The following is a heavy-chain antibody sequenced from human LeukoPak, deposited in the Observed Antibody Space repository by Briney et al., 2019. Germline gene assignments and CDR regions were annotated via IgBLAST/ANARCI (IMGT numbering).Heavy chain of an antibody. CDR3: ARDIFRKDYGMDV. V-gene: IGHV3-21*01. CDR1: GFTFSSYS. J-gene: IGHJ6*02. Sequence: PGGSLRLSCAASGFTFSSYSMTWVRQAPGKGLEWVSSISSSSSYIYYADSVKGRFTISRDNAKNSLYLQMNSLRAEDTAVYYCARDIFRKDYGMDVWGQGTTVTVSS. D-gene: IGHD1-14*01. CDR2: ISSSSSYI.